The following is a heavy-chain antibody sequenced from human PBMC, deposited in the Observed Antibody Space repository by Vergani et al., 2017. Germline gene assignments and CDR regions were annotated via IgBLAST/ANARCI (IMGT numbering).Heavy chain of an antibody. CDR2: IYHSGST. J-gene: IGHJ5*02. CDR3: ARQKGSGSQHTPGGFDP. D-gene: IGHD3-10*01. Sequence: QVQLQESGPGLVKPSETLSLTCAVSGYSISSGYYWGWIRQPPGKGLEWIGSIYHSGSTYYNPSLKSRVTISVDTSKNQFSLKRSSVTAADTAVYYCARQKGSGSQHTPGGFDPWGQGTLVTVSS. CDR1: GYSISSGYY. V-gene: IGHV4-38-2*01.